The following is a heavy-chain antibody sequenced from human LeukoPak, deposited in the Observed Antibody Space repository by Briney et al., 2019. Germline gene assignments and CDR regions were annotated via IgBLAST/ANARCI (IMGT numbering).Heavy chain of an antibody. J-gene: IGHJ3*02. CDR1: GYSFNTYW. CDR2: IYPGDSDT. CDR3: ARRVVEEAAAGRSGDAFDI. D-gene: IGHD6-13*01. Sequence: GESLKISCKGSGYSFNTYWIGWVRQMPGKGLEWMGIIYPGDSDTRYSPSFQGQVTISAVKSISTAYLQWSSLKASDTAMYYCARRVVEEAAAGRSGDAFDIWGQGTMVTVSS. V-gene: IGHV5-51*01.